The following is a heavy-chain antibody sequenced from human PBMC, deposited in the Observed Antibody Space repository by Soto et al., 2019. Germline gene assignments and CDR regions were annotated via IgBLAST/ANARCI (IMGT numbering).Heavy chain of an antibody. J-gene: IGHJ5*02. Sequence: QVQLQESGPGLVKPSQTLSLTCTVSGGSISSGGYYWSWIRQHPGKGLEWIGYIYYSGSTYYNPSLXRXXTISVDSSKHQFSLQLSSVTAADTAVYYCARSVTPWGQGTLVTVSS. CDR2: IYYSGST. CDR1: GGSISSGGYY. D-gene: IGHD3-16*02. V-gene: IGHV4-31*03. CDR3: ARSVTP.